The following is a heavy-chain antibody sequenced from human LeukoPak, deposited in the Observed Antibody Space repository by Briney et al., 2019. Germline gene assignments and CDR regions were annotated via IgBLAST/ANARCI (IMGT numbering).Heavy chain of an antibody. J-gene: IGHJ4*02. V-gene: IGHV3-30-3*01. CDR1: GFIFSRSA. Sequence: GGSLRLSCVASGFIFSRSAMHWVRQAPGKGLEWVAVTSYDESDIWYADSVKGRFTISRDNAKNSLHLEANSLRDEDTAVFYCARLSGRSFDYWGQGTLVTVSS. CDR3: ARLSGRSFDY. CDR2: TSYDESDI. D-gene: IGHD1-20*01.